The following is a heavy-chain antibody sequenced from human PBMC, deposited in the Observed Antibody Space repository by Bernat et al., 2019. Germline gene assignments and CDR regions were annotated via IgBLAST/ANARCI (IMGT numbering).Heavy chain of an antibody. J-gene: IGHJ3*02. D-gene: IGHD3-10*01. Sequence: EVQLVESGGGLVQPGGSLRLSCAASGFTVSSNYMSWVRQAPGKGLEWVSVIYSGGSTYYADSVKGRFTISRDNSKNTLYLQMNSLRAEDTAVYYCARYYYGSGSYYRNRLNDAFDIWGQGTMVTVSS. V-gene: IGHV3-66*02. CDR3: ARYYYGSGSYYRNRLNDAFDI. CDR2: IYSGGST. CDR1: GFTVSSNY.